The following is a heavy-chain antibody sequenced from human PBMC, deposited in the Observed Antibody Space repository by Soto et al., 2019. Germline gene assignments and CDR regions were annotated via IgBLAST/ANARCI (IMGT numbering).Heavy chain of an antibody. CDR1: GFTFSSYG. D-gene: IGHD2-15*01. Sequence: QVQLVESGGGVVQPGRSLRLSCAASGFTFSSYGMHWVRQAPGKGLEWVAVIWYDGSNKYYADSVKGRFTISRDNSKNTLDLQMNSLRAEDTAVYYCARDEGGPFDYWGQGTLVTVSS. CDR3: ARDEGGPFDY. CDR2: IWYDGSNK. V-gene: IGHV3-33*01. J-gene: IGHJ4*02.